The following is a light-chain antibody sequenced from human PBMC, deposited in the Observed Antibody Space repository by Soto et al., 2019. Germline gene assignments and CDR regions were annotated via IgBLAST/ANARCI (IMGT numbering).Light chain of an antibody. CDR3: QHYNNWPT. Sequence: EIVMTQSPATLSVSPGERATLSCRASQSVSSNLAWYQQKPGQAPRLLIYGASTRATGIPANFSGSGSGTEFTLTISSLQSEDFAVYYCQHYNNWPTFGQGTRVEIK. CDR2: GAS. V-gene: IGKV3-15*01. J-gene: IGKJ1*01. CDR1: QSVSSN.